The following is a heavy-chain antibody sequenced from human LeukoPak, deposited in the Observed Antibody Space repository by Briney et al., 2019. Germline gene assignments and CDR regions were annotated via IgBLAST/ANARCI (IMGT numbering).Heavy chain of an antibody. CDR3: ARRGQLWFRYYFDY. V-gene: IGHV4-59*12. J-gene: IGHJ4*02. D-gene: IGHD5-18*01. Sequence: SETLSLTCIDSGGSISSYYWSWIRQPAGKGLEWIGEIYHSGSTNYNPSLKSRVTISVDKSKNQFSLKLSSVTAADTAVYYCARRGQLWFRYYFDYWGQGTLVTVSS. CDR2: IYHSGST. CDR1: GGSISSYY.